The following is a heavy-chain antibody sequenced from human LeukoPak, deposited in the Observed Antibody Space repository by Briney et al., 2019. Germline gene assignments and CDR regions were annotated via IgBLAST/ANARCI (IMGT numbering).Heavy chain of an antibody. D-gene: IGHD6-13*01. V-gene: IGHV1-69*06. CDR2: IIPMFGSP. Sequence: SVKVSCKASGGTFSNYAISWVRQAPGHGLEWMGRIIPMFGSPNFAQEFPGRVTITADKSTSKAYMELSSLRSEATAVYYRARGSSIAEVGGYFYYYGMDVWGQGTTVTAS. J-gene: IGHJ6*02. CDR3: ARGSSIAEVGGYFYYYGMDV. CDR1: GGTFSNYA.